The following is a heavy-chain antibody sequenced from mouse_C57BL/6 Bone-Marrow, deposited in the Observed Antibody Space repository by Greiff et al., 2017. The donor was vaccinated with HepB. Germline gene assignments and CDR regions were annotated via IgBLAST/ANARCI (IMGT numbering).Heavy chain of an antibody. CDR3: ARAYGNSPFDY. CDR1: GFTFSDYY. CDR2: INYDGSST. J-gene: IGHJ2*01. V-gene: IGHV5-16*01. Sequence: EVQLKESEGGLVQPGSSMKLSCTASGFTFSDYYMAWVRQVPEKGLEWVANINYDGSSTYYLDSLKSRFIISRDNAKNILYLQMSSLKSEDTATYYCARAYGNSPFDYWGQGTTLTVSS. D-gene: IGHD2-1*01.